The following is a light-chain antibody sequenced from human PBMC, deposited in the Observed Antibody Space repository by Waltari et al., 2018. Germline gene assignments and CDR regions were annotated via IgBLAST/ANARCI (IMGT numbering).Light chain of an antibody. CDR3: QQANSFPRA. V-gene: IGKV1-12*01. J-gene: IGKJ1*01. CDR2: AAP. Sequence: DIQMTQSPSSVSASVGDRVTITCRPSQSINNWLAWYQQKPGKAPQLLISAAPNLQSGVPSRFSGSRSGTDYTLTINSLQPEDSATYFCQQANSFPRAFGRGTKVEIK. CDR1: QSINNW.